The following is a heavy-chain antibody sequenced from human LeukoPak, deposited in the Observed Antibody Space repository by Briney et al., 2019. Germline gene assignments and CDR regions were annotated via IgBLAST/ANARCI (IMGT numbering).Heavy chain of an antibody. CDR2: IKQDGSEK. J-gene: IGHJ4*02. CDR1: GLTFSSYW. CDR3: ARSRSRDGYNPFDY. V-gene: IGHV3-7*01. Sequence: GGSLRLSCAASGLTFSSYWMSWVRQAPGKGLEWVANIKQDGSEKYYVDSVKGRFTISRDNAKNSLYLQMNSLRAEDTAVYYCARSRSRDGYNPFDYWGQGTLVTVSS. D-gene: IGHD5-24*01.